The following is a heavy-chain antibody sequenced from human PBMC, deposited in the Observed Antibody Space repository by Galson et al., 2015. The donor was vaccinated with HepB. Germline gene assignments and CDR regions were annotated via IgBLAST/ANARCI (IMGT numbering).Heavy chain of an antibody. D-gene: IGHD3-10*01. V-gene: IGHV3-15*01. Sequence: SLRLSCAASGFTFSNAWMSWVRQAPGKGLEWVGRIKSKTDGGTTDYAAPVKGRFTISRDDSKNTLYLQMNSLKTEDTAVCYCTTVPSSLWFGELSYFDYWGQGTLVTVSS. CDR3: TTVPSSLWFGELSYFDY. J-gene: IGHJ4*02. CDR2: IKSKTDGGTT. CDR1: GFTFSNAW.